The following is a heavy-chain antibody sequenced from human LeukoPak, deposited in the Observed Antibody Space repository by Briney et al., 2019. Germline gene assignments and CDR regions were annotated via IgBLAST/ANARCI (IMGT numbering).Heavy chain of an antibody. J-gene: IGHJ5*02. CDR1: GGSFSGYY. Sequence: SETLSLTCAVYGGSFSGYYWSWIRQPPVKELEWIGEINHSGSTNYNPSLKSRVTISVDTSKNQFSLKLSSVTAADTAVYYCARVIWYYDILTGSQNWFDPWGQGTLVTVSS. CDR3: ARVIWYYDILTGSQNWFDP. CDR2: INHSGST. V-gene: IGHV4-34*01. D-gene: IGHD3-9*01.